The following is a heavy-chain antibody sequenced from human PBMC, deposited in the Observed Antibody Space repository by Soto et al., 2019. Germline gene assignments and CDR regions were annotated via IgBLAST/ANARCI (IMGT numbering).Heavy chain of an antibody. J-gene: IGHJ4*02. CDR3: ARDHSHGSLELDNWAQGTLVTVSSGKGSRIFDF. CDR2: IWFDGSKT. D-gene: IGHD3-10*01. V-gene: IGHV3-33*01. CDR1: GFTFRNYA. Sequence: PGGSLRLSCTTSGFTFRNYALHWVRQAPGKGLEWVALIWFDGSKTNYADSVKGRFTISRDDSRNNFYLQMNSLRVEDTAMYFCARDHSHGSLELDNWAQGTLVTVSSGKGSRIFDFWGRGTLVTVSS.